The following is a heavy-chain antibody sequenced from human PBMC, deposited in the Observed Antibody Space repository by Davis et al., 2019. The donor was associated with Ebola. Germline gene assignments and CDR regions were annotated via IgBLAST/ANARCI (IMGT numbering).Heavy chain of an antibody. Sequence: PGGSLRLSCAASGFTFGTYWMTWIRQAPGKGLEWVSYISGDSRTIYYADSVKGRFTVSRDNAKNSLYLQVNSLRDADTAVYYCARHDDYWGQGTLVTVSS. CDR2: ISGDSRTI. V-gene: IGHV3-48*02. CDR1: GFTFGTYW. J-gene: IGHJ4*02. CDR3: ARHDDY.